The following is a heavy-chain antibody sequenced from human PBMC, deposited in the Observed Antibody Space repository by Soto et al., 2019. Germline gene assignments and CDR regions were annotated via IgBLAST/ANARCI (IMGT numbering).Heavy chain of an antibody. Sequence: QVQLVQSGAEVKKPGSSVKVSCKASGGTFSSYAISWVRQAPGQGLEWMGGIIPIFGTANYAQKFQGRVTITADESTSTAYMELSSLRSEDTAVYYCAPLMSGEIGVGYYGMDVWGQGTTVTVSS. CDR3: APLMSGEIGVGYYGMDV. CDR2: IIPIFGTA. J-gene: IGHJ6*02. D-gene: IGHD2-15*01. CDR1: GGTFSSYA. V-gene: IGHV1-69*01.